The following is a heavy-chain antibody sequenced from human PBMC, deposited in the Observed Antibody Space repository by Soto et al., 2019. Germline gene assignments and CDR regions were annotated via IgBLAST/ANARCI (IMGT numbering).Heavy chain of an antibody. J-gene: IGHJ3*02. D-gene: IGHD6-13*01. V-gene: IGHV3-21*01. Sequence: GGSLRLSCAASGFTFSSYSMNWVRQAPGKGLEWVSSISSSSSYIYYADSMKGRFTISRDNAKNSLYLQMNSLRAEDKAVYYCARVSGQQLVRDAFDIWGQGTMVTVSS. CDR2: ISSSSSYI. CDR1: GFTFSSYS. CDR3: ARVSGQQLVRDAFDI.